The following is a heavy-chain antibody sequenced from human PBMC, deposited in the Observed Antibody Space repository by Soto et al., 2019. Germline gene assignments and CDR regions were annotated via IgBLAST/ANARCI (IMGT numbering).Heavy chain of an antibody. V-gene: IGHV3-21*01. CDR1: GFTFSSYS. J-gene: IGHJ4*02. CDR3: ARVRPYIVDTSPFDY. CDR2: ISSSSSYI. D-gene: IGHD5-12*01. Sequence: EVQLVESGGGLVKPGGSLRLSCAASGFTFSSYSMNWVRQAPGKGLEWVSSISSSSSYIYYADSVKGRFTISRDNAKNSLYLQMNSLSAEDTAVYYCARVRPYIVDTSPFDYWGQGTLVTVSS.